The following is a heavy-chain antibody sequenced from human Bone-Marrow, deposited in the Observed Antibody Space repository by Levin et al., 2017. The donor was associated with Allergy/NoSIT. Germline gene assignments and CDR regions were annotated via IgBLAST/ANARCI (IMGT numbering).Heavy chain of an antibody. V-gene: IGHV3-33*01. J-gene: IGHJ4*02. Sequence: SCAASGFTFSAFGMHWVRQPPGRGLEWVAVISYDGGHKFYADSVKGRFTISRDNSKNTHYMQMNSLRAEATAVYYCTRDRGEWGQFYFDYWGQGILLTVSS. D-gene: IGHD1-26*01. CDR2: ISYDGGHK. CDR3: TRDRGEWGQFYFDY. CDR1: GFTFSAFG.